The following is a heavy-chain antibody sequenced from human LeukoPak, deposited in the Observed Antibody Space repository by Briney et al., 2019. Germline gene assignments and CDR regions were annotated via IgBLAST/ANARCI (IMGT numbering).Heavy chain of an antibody. D-gene: IGHD6-13*01. Sequence: GRSLRLSCEASGFTFDDYGMHWVRQAPGKGLEGVSTISWNSASVGYVDSVKGRFTISRDNAKKTLYLQMNSLRPEDTALYSCAKDYGYSNSWYDYWGQGTLVTVSS. J-gene: IGHJ4*02. CDR2: ISWNSASV. CDR3: AKDYGYSNSWYDY. V-gene: IGHV3-9*01. CDR1: GFTFDDYG.